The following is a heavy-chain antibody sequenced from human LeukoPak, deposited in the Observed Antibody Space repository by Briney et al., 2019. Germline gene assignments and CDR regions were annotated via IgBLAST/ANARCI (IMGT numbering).Heavy chain of an antibody. V-gene: IGHV4-59*08. CDR1: GGSISSYY. Sequence: SSETLSLTCTVSGGSISSYYWSWIRQPPGKGLEWIGYIYYSGSTNYNPSLKSRVTISVDTFKNQFSLKLSSVTAADTAVYYCARLERDWKAGAAFDYWGQGTLVTVSS. CDR3: ARLERDWKAGAAFDY. J-gene: IGHJ4*02. CDR2: IYYSGST. D-gene: IGHD1-1*01.